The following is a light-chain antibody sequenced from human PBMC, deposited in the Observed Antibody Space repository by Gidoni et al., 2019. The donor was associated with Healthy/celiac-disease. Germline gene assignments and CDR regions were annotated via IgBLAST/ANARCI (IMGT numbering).Light chain of an antibody. CDR1: QSVSSSY. Sequence: EFVLTQSQGTLSLSPGERATLSCRASQSVSSSYLAWYQQKPGQAPRLLIYGAASRATCSPDRFSGSGSGTDFTLTISRLEPEDFAVYYCQQYGSSPVTFGGGTKVEIK. CDR3: QQYGSSPVT. CDR2: GAA. V-gene: IGKV3-20*01. J-gene: IGKJ4*01.